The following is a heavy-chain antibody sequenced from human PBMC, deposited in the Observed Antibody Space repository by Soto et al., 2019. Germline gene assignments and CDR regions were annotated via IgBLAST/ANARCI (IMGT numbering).Heavy chain of an antibody. J-gene: IGHJ4*01. Sequence: SQTLPLTCPDSGYSISRGSYWAWIRQPPGKGPEWIATSYQEATTSYNPALQSRITIPVETSNNQFSPKLPSVTAADTAVYYCARVHVMVVAGSTFDYWGHGTLVTVSS. CDR2: SYQEATT. CDR1: GYSISRGSY. D-gene: IGHD6-19*01. V-gene: IGHV4-38-2*01. CDR3: ARVHVMVVAGSTFDY.